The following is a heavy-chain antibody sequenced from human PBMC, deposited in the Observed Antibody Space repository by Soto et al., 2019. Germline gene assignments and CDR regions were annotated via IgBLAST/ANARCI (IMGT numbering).Heavy chain of an antibody. D-gene: IGHD6-25*01. CDR2: IYYSGST. J-gene: IGHJ4*02. CDR3: ARGPATTTSYFDY. Sequence: PSETLSLTCTVSGGSISSGGYYWSWIRQHPGKGLEWIGYIYYSGSTYYNPSLKSRVTISVDTSKNQFSLKLSSVTAADTAVYYCARGPATTTSYFDYWDQGTLVTVSS. CDR1: GGSISSGGYY. V-gene: IGHV4-31*03.